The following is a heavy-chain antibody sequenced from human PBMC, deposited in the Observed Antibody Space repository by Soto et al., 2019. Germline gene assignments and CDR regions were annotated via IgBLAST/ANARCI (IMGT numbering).Heavy chain of an antibody. Sequence: QVQLQESGPGLVKPSGTLSLSCAVSGGSISSSHWWPWVRQPPGKGLEWIGEIYHSGSTNYNPSLKRRVTISVDTSRNQFSLNLSSVTAADTAVYYCASSGGGEDYWGQGILVTVSS. J-gene: IGHJ4*02. CDR3: ASSGGGEDY. CDR2: IYHSGST. CDR1: GGSISSSHW. D-gene: IGHD3-16*01. V-gene: IGHV4-4*02.